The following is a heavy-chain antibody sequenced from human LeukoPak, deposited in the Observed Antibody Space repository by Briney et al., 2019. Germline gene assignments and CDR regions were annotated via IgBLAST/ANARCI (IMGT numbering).Heavy chain of an antibody. J-gene: IGHJ4*02. D-gene: IGHD1-26*01. V-gene: IGHV1-46*01. CDR3: ARVSGSYRNFDY. Sequence: ASVKVSCKASGYTFTSYYMHWVRQAPGQGLEWMGIINPSGDSTSYAQKFQGRVTMTRDTSISTAYMELNRPRSDDTAVYYCARVSGSYRNFDYWGQGTLVTVSS. CDR1: GYTFTSYY. CDR2: INPSGDST.